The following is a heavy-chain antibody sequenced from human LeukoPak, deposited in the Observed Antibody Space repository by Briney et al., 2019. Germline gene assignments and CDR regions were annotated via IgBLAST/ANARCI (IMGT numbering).Heavy chain of an antibody. D-gene: IGHD3-3*01. CDR3: ARRAVFWSGYYTDYYYYYMDV. CDR1: GYTFTSYD. V-gene: IGHV1-8*01. CDR2: MNPNSGNT. Sequence: GASVKVSCKASGYTFTSYDINWVRQATGQGLEWMGWMNPNSGNTGYAQKFQGRVTMTRNTSISTAHMELSSLRSEDTAVYYCARRAVFWSGYYTDYYYYYMDVWGKGTTVTVSS. J-gene: IGHJ6*03.